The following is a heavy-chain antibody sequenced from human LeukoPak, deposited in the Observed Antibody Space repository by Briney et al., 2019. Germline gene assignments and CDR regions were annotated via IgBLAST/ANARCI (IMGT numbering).Heavy chain of an antibody. J-gene: IGHJ4*02. Sequence: GGSLRLSCAASGFTFSSYSMNWVRQAPGKGLDWVSSISSSSSYIYYADSVKGRFTISRDNSKNTLYLQMNSLRAEDTAVYYCARDTDSWYFDYWGQGTLVTVSS. CDR1: GFTFSSYS. V-gene: IGHV3-21*01. D-gene: IGHD6-13*01. CDR2: ISSSSSYI. CDR3: ARDTDSWYFDY.